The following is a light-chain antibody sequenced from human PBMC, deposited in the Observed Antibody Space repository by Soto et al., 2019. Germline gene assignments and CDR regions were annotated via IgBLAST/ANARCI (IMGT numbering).Light chain of an antibody. J-gene: IGLJ3*02. CDR2: QDN. CDR1: KLGDKY. V-gene: IGLV3-1*01. CDR3: QAWDSVTAWV. Sequence: SYELTQPPSVSVSPGQTASITCSGDKLGDKYGCWYQQKPGQSPVLVIYQDNKQPSGIPERFSGSNSGNTATLTISGTQAMDEADYYCQAWDSVTAWVFGGGTKLTVL.